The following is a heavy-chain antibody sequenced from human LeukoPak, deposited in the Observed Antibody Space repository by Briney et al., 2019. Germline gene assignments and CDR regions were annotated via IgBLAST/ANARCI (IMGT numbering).Heavy chain of an antibody. CDR3: ARGGGYDDAFDI. V-gene: IGHV4-39*01. D-gene: IGHD5-12*01. CDR2: IYYSGST. J-gene: IGHJ3*02. Sequence: SETLSLTCTVSGGSISSSSYYWGWIRQPPGKGLEWIGSIYYSGSTYYNPSPKSRVTISVDTSKNQFSLKLSSVTAADTAVYYCARGGGYDDAFDIWGQGTMVTVSS. CDR1: GGSISSSSYY.